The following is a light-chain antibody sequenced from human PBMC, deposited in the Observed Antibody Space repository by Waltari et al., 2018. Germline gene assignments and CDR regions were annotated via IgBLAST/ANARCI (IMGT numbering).Light chain of an antibody. V-gene: IGKV3-11*01. CDR3: QQRSKWPLT. CDR1: QSVTNY. J-gene: IGKJ4*01. CDR2: EAS. Sequence: DIVLTQSPATLSLSPGDSATLSCRARQSVTNYLTWFQLKPGQAPRPLIYEASNRATGIPARFSGSGSGTDFTLTISNLEPEDSAVYYCQQRSKWPLTFGRGTKVEIK.